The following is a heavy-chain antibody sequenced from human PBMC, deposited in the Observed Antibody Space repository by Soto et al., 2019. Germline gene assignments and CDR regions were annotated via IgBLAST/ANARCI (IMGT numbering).Heavy chain of an antibody. CDR3: ANDTGFRKLSSDTCDL. V-gene: IGHV3-30*18. J-gene: IGHJ3*01. CDR1: GFNLRSYG. Sequence: QAQLVESGGGVVQPGRSLRLSCTTSGFNLRSYGMHWVRQAPGKGLTWVAVMSYDGRNTYSADSVKGRFTIFRDDSKKTIYLQMNSLIAEDTALYYCANDTGFRKLSSDTCDLWGQGTMVTVS. D-gene: IGHD4-17*01. CDR2: MSYDGRNT.